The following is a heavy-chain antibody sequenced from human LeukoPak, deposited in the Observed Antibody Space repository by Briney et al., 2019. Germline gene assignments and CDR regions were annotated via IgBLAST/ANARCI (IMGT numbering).Heavy chain of an antibody. J-gene: IGHJ6*02. CDR3: ARRKYGGDYNGMDV. D-gene: IGHD5-12*01. Sequence: ASVKLSCKASGYSFSAYGINWVRLAPGQGLEWMASINPHKSNTQYAQKFQGRVTMTTDTSTSTAYMELRSLRSDDTAIYYCARRKYGGDYNGMDVWGQGTTVTVSS. V-gene: IGHV1-18*01. CDR1: GYSFSAYG. CDR2: INPHKSNT.